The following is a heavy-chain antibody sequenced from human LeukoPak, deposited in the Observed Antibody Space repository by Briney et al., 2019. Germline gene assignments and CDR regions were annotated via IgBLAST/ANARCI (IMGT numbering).Heavy chain of an antibody. CDR3: ARESLGPPYYFDY. CDR1: GGSISSGSYY. CDR2: VYTSGST. V-gene: IGHV4-61*02. Sequence: VKPSQTLSLTCTVSGGSISSGSYYWSWIRQPAGKGLEWIGRVYTSGSTNYNPSLKSRVTISVDTSKNQFSLKMSSVTAADTAVYYCARESLGPPYYFDYWGQGTLVTVSS. D-gene: IGHD1-26*01. J-gene: IGHJ4*02.